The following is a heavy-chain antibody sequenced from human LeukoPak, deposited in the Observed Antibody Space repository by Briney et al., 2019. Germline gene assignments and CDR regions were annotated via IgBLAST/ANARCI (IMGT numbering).Heavy chain of an antibody. CDR2: IYHTGST. CDR3: ARAITYYYDSSGYCNKYYFDY. CDR1: GYSISSGYY. V-gene: IGHV4-38-2*02. J-gene: IGHJ4*02. D-gene: IGHD3-22*01. Sequence: SETLSLTCSVSGYSISSGYYWDWIRQPPGKGLEWIGSIYHTGSTYYNPSLKSRVTISVDTSKNQFSLKLSSVTAADTAMYYCARAITYYYDSSGYCNKYYFDYWGQGTLVTVSS.